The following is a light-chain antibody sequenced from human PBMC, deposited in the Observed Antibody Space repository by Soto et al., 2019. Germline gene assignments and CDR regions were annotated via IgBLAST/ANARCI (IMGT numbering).Light chain of an antibody. CDR1: QSISSW. CDR3: QQYSTSSWT. Sequence: DIQMTQSPSTLSASVGDRVTITCRASQSISSWLAWYQQKPGKAPKLLIYKASNLESGVPSRFSGSGSGTEFTLTISSLQPDDFATDYGQQYSTSSWTFGQGTQVEIK. J-gene: IGKJ1*01. V-gene: IGKV1-5*03. CDR2: KAS.